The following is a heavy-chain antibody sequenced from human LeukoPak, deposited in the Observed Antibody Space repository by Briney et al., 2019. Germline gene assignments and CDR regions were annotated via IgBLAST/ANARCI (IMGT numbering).Heavy chain of an antibody. V-gene: IGHV4-59*08. D-gene: IGHD6-19*01. Sequence: SETLSLTCTVSGGSISSYYWSWIRQPPGKGLEWIGYIYYSGSTNYNPSLKSRVTISVDTSKNQFSLKLSSVTAADTAVYYCARHDRPLAVAGTGDYWGQGTLVTVSS. CDR1: GGSISSYY. J-gene: IGHJ4*02. CDR3: ARHDRPLAVAGTGDY. CDR2: IYYSGST.